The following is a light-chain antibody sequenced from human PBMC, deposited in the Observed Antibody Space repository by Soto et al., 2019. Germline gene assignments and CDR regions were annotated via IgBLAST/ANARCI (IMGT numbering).Light chain of an antibody. V-gene: IGKV3-15*01. CDR1: QSVNSN. CDR3: QQYNNWPPWT. Sequence: EIVLTQSPATLSVSPGERATLSCRASQSVNSNLAWYQQKPGQAPRLLIYGASTRATGSPAWFSGSGSGTEFTLTISSLQSEEFAVYYCQQYNNWPPWTFGQGTKVEIK. CDR2: GAS. J-gene: IGKJ1*01.